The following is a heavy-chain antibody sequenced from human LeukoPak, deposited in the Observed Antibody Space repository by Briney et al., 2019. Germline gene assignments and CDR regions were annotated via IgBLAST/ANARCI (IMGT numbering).Heavy chain of an antibody. CDR2: IKQDGSEK. CDR3: ARGSRVAVAGTGFDY. V-gene: IGHV3-7*01. J-gene: IGHJ4*02. D-gene: IGHD6-19*01. CDR1: GFTFSSYW. Sequence: GGSLRLSCPASGFTFSSYWMSWVRQAPGKGLEWVANIKQDGSEKYYVDSVKGRFTISRDNAKNSLYLQMNSLRAEDTAVYYCARGSRVAVAGTGFDYWGQGTLVTVSS.